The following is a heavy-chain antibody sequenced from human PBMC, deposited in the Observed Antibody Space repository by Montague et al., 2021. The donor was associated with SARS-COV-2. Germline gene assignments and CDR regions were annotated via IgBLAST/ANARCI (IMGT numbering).Heavy chain of an antibody. V-gene: IGHV3-23*01. J-gene: IGHJ2*01. CDR2: LRGSDGMT. Sequence: SLRLSCAASGFTFNDHPMAWVRQAPGGGLEWVSALRGSDGMTHYADSVKGRFTISSDISDNTLFLQMDNLRAEDTAIYFCAKTLLLGGSSWTSTTWYFDLWGRGTLVTVSS. CDR3: AKTLLLGGSSWTSTTWYFDL. CDR1: GFTFNDHP. D-gene: IGHD6-13*01.